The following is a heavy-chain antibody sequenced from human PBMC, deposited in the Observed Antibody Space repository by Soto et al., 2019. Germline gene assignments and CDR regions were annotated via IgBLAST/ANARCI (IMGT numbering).Heavy chain of an antibody. CDR3: ARDFVQGRMVLGVSAFDN. D-gene: IGHD3-10*01. CDR2: ISAYTGNT. Sequence: QVQLVQSGAEVKKPGASVKVSSKASGYTFISYGISWVRPAPGQGLEWMGWISAYTGNTNYAQKVQGRVTMTTDTSTSTADMELKSVRSDDTAVYYCARDFVQGRMVLGVSAFDNWGQGTMVTVYS. J-gene: IGHJ3*02. V-gene: IGHV1-18*04. CDR1: GYTFISYG.